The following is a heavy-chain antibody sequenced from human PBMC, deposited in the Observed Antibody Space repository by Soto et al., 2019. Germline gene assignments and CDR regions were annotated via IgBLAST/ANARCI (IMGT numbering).Heavy chain of an antibody. J-gene: IGHJ5*02. V-gene: IGHV4-31*03. CDR1: NGSVSSGRHY. D-gene: IGHD3-10*01. Sequence: QVQLQESGPGLVKPSQTLSLTCTVSNGSVSSGRHYWTWIRQRPGKGLEWIAYIYNSRSTYYNPSLQSRLSMSVDSSKNQFSLNLRSVTAADTAVYYCAGMSMVLSSWSQGTLVTVSS. CDR3: AGMSMVLSS. CDR2: IYNSRST.